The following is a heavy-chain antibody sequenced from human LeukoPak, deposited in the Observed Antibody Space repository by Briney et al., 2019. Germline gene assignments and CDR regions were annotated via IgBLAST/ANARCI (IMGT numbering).Heavy chain of an antibody. V-gene: IGHV3-64D*06. D-gene: IGHD3-16*01. Sequence: GGSLRLSCSASGFTFSTYSMHWVRRAPGKGLEYVSGISRYGTSTYYADSVKGRFTISRDNSKNTLYLQMSSLRTEVTAVYYCAKEMARVTYDGPDVWGQGTMVTVSS. CDR3: AKEMARVTYDGPDV. J-gene: IGHJ3*01. CDR2: ISRYGTST. CDR1: GFTFSTYS.